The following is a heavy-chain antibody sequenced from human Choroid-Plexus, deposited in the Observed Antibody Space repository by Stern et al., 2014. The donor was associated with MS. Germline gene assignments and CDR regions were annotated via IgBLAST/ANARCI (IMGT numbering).Heavy chain of an antibody. CDR2: VHYSGKT. Sequence: QAQLVESGPGLLKPSEPLSLTCTVSGVSVPSSYYYWTWVRQSPGKGLEWVGHVHYSGKTSDNPSLKSRVTISVETSKNQFSLRLDSVTAADTAVYYCVRDGLTGSDYWGQGTLVAVSS. D-gene: IGHD1-20*01. J-gene: IGHJ4*02. CDR1: GVSVPSSYYY. CDR3: VRDGLTGSDY. V-gene: IGHV4-61*01.